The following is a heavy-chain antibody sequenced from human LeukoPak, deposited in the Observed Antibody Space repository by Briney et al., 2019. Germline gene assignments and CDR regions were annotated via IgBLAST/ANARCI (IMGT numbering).Heavy chain of an antibody. Sequence: GASVKVSCKASGYTFTSDGISWVRQAPGQGLEWMGWISAYNGNTNYAQKLQGRVTMTTDTSTSTAYMELRSLRSDDTAVYYCARDKYSSSWLYNWFDPWGQGTLVTVSS. CDR3: ARDKYSSSWLYNWFDP. J-gene: IGHJ5*02. V-gene: IGHV1-18*01. CDR2: ISAYNGNT. CDR1: GYTFTSDG. D-gene: IGHD6-13*01.